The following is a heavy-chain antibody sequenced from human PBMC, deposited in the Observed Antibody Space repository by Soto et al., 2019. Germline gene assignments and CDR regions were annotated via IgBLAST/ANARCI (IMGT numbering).Heavy chain of an antibody. D-gene: IGHD6-19*01. CDR1: GGSISGSY. V-gene: IGHV4-59*01. CDR2: VYYTGST. J-gene: IGHJ4*02. Sequence: SETLSLTCSVSGGSISGSYWSWIRQSPGKGLEWLGYVYYTGSTNYSPSLRSRVSISVDTSKNEFSLRLSSVTAADAAVYFCARSVAVPGAHIDYWGQGTQVTVSS. CDR3: ARSVAVPGAHIDY.